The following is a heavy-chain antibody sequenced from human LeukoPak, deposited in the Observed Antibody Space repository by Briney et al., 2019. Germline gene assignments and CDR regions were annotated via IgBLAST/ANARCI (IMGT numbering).Heavy chain of an antibody. J-gene: IGHJ4*02. CDR1: GDNVSSSYVT. Sequence: SQTLSLTCAISGDNVSSSYVTWNWIRQSPSRGLEWLGRTYYRSKWYNDYAVSVKSRMTIIPDTSKNQFSLHLNSVTPDDTALYYCAGDRGVAAAVFFDFWGLGTLVTVSS. V-gene: IGHV6-1*01. CDR3: AGDRGVAAAVFFDF. D-gene: IGHD6-13*01. CDR2: TYYRSKWYN.